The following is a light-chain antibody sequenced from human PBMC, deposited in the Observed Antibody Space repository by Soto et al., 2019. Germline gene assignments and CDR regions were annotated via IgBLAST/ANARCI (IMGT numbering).Light chain of an antibody. V-gene: IGLV2-8*01. CDR2: EVD. J-gene: IGLJ2*01. CDR3: SSYAGNNNVI. CDR1: NSDVGGYNY. Sequence: QSALTQPPSASGSPGQSVTISCTGTNSDVGGYNYVSWYQRHPGKAPKLMIYEVDKRPSGVPDRFSGSKSGNTASLTVSGLQAEDEADYYCSSYAGNNNVIFGGGTKLTVL.